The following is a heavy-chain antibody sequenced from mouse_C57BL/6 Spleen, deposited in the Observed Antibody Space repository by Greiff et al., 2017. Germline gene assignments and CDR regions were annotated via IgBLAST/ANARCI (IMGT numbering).Heavy chain of an antibody. J-gene: IGHJ2*01. CDR3: ARYKALGHYFDY. Sequence: DVKLQESGGGLVQPGGSLSLSCAASGFTFTDYYMSWVRQPPGKALEWLGFIRNKANGYTTEYSASVKGRFTISRDNSQSILYLQMNALRAEDSATYYCARYKALGHYFDYWGQGTTLTVSS. V-gene: IGHV7-3*01. CDR2: IRNKANGYTT. D-gene: IGHD4-1*01. CDR1: GFTFTDYY.